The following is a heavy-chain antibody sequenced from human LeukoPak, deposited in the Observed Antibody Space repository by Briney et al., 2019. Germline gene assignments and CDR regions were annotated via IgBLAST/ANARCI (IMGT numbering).Heavy chain of an antibody. CDR2: IYTSGST. Sequence: SETLSLTCTVSGGSISSGSYYWSSIRQPAGKGLEWIGRIYTSGSTNYNPSLKTRVTISVDTSKNQFSLKLSSVTAADTAVYYCATAGGYCSSTSCQNWFDPWGQGTLVTVSS. CDR3: ATAGGYCSSTSCQNWFDP. CDR1: GGSISSGSYY. J-gene: IGHJ5*02. V-gene: IGHV4-61*02. D-gene: IGHD2-2*01.